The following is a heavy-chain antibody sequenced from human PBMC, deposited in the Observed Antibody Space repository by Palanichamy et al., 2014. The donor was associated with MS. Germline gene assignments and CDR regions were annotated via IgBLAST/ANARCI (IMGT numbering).Heavy chain of an antibody. Sequence: ITLKESGLRCEPTQTLTLTCTFSGFSLSTSGVGVGWIRQPPGKALEWLALIYWDDDKRYSPSLKSRLTITKDTSKNQVVLTMTNMDPVDTAAYYCAHRLFTSSWNNDAFDIWGQGTMVTVSS. J-gene: IGHJ3*02. CDR3: AHRLFTSSWNNDAFDI. CDR2: IYWDDDK. D-gene: IGHD6-13*01. CDR1: GFSLSTSGVG. V-gene: IGHV2-5*02.